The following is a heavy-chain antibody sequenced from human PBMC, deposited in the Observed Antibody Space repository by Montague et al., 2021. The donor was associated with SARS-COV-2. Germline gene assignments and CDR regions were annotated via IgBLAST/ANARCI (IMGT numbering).Heavy chain of an antibody. J-gene: IGHJ4*02. CDR1: GGTISTDNLYWY. V-gene: IGHV4-39*01. CDR2: IFPNGDS. D-gene: IGHD5/OR15-5a*01. Sequence: SETLSLTCLVSGGTISTDNLYWYWACLRQPPGKGLEWIGSIFPNGDSYYNPSLNTPVTISIDTSRNHFSLSLTSVTAPDTAVYYCARHVSDLRAAVDYLDDWGQGTTVTVSS. CDR3: ARHVSDLRAAVDYLDD.